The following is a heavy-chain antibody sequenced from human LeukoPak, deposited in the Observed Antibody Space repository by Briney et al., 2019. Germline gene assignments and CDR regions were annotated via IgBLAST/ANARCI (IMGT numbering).Heavy chain of an antibody. V-gene: IGHV4-39*01. D-gene: IGHD6-6*01. CDR1: GGSISSSSYY. Sequence: SETLSLTCTVSGGSISSSSYYWGWIRQPPGKGLEWIGSIYYSGSTYYNPSLKSRVTISVDTSKNQFSLKLSSVTAADTAVYNCARGSARAFDIWGQGTMVTVSS. CDR2: IYYSGST. CDR3: ARGSARAFDI. J-gene: IGHJ3*02.